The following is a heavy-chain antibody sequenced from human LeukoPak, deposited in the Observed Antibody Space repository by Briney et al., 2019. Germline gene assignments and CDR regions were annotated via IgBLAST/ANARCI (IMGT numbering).Heavy chain of an antibody. CDR3: GGQLQKGRFVY. D-gene: IGHD2-2*01. Sequence: PGGSLRLSCAASGFIFSSYGMHWVRQAPGRGLEWVAFIRYDGSNKYYADSVKGRFTISRDNSKNTLYLQMNSQRAEDPAVSYWGGQLQKGRFVYWGQGTLVTVPS. CDR2: IRYDGSNK. J-gene: IGHJ4*02. V-gene: IGHV3-30*02. CDR1: GFIFSSYG.